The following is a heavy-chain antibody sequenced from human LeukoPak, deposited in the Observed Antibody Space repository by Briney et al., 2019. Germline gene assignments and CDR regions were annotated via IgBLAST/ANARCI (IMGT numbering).Heavy chain of an antibody. Sequence: SVKVSCKASGGTFSSYAISWVRQAPGQGLEWMGGIIPIFGTANYAQKFQGRVTITADKSSTTVYMELSSLRSEDTAVYFCARGKSRGSHIDYWGQGTLVTVSP. CDR1: GGTFSSYA. V-gene: IGHV1-69*06. D-gene: IGHD1-26*01. CDR2: IIPIFGTA. J-gene: IGHJ4*02. CDR3: ARGKSRGSHIDY.